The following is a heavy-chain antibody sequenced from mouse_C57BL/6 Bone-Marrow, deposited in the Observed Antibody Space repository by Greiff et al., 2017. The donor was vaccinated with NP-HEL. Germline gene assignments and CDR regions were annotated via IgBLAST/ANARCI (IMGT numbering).Heavy chain of an antibody. D-gene: IGHD2-4*01. J-gene: IGHJ3*01. V-gene: IGHV5-12*01. CDR3: ARQGLRRAPFAY. Sequence: EVKLVESGGGLVQPGGSLKLSCAASGFTFSDYYMYWVRQTPEKRLEWVAYISNGGGSTYYPDTVKGRFTISRYNAKNTLYLQMSRLKSEDTAMYYCARQGLRRAPFAYWGQGTLVTVSA. CDR1: GFTFSDYY. CDR2: ISNGGGST.